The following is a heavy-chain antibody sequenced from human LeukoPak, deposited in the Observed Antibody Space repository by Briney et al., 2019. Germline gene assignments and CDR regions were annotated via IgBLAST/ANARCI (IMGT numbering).Heavy chain of an antibody. V-gene: IGHV1-46*01. J-gene: IGHJ6*02. CDR2: INPSGGST. CDR1: GYTFISYY. CDR3: ARDLGPLRNADGHNPRHGMDV. D-gene: IGHD5-24*01. Sequence: ASVKVSCKSSGYTFISYYIHWVRQAPGQGLEWMGIINPSGGSTSNAQKFQGRVTMTRDTSTSTLYMELSSLRSEDTAVYYCARDLGPLRNADGHNPRHGMDVWGQGTTVTVSS.